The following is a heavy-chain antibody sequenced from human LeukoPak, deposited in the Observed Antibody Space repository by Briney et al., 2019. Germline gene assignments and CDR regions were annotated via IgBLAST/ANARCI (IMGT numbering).Heavy chain of an antibody. V-gene: IGHV4-39*07. CDR1: GGSISSSSYY. Sequence: SETLSLTCTVSGGSISSSSYYWGWIRQPPGKGLEWIGSIYYSGSTYYNPSLKSRVTISVDTSKNQFSLKLSSVTAADTAVYYCARVEREWELPDYWGQGTLVTVSS. CDR3: ARVEREWELPDY. CDR2: IYYSGST. J-gene: IGHJ4*02. D-gene: IGHD1-26*01.